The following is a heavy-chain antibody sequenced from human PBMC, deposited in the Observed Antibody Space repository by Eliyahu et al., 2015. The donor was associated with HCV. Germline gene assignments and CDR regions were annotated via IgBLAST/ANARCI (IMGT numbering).Heavy chain of an antibody. J-gene: IGHJ3*02. D-gene: IGHD2-2*01. CDR2: XNHSGST. CDR3: ARGSPLHDIVVVPAANMRGHDAFDI. Sequence: QVQLQQWGAGLLKPSETLSLTCAVYGXSFSXYYWSWIXQPPGKGLEWIGEXNHSGSTNYNPXLKSRVTISVDTSKNQXSLKLSSVTAADTAVYYCARGSPLHDIVVVPAANMRGHDAFDIWGQGTMVTVSS. V-gene: IGHV4-34*01. CDR1: GXSFSXYY.